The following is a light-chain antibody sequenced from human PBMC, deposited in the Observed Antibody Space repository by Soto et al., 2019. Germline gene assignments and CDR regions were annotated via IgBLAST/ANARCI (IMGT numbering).Light chain of an antibody. CDR2: WAS. J-gene: IGKJ5*01. CDR1: RSVLYKSNNKNY. CDR3: QQYHSDPIT. Sequence: DIVMTQSPDSLAVSLGERATMNCKCSRSVLYKSNNKNYLAWFQQKPGQPPKLLFYWASTRESGVPDRFSGSGSATDFTLTISNLQAEDVAVYYCQQYHSDPITFGQGTRLEIK. V-gene: IGKV4-1*01.